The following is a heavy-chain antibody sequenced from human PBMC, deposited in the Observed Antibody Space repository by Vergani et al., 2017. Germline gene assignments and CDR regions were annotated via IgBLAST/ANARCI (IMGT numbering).Heavy chain of an antibody. V-gene: IGHV1-46*01. D-gene: IGHD5-18*01. J-gene: IGHJ4*02. CDR3: ARDNWRVDTAMVTDY. CDR1: GYTFTTYY. CDR2: INTSGGRT. Sequence: QVQLVQSGAEVKKPGASVKVSCKASGYTFTTYYMHWVRQAPGQGLEWMGIINTSGGRTRYAQKFQDRVTITADESTSTAYMELSSLRSEDTAVYYCARDNWRVDTAMVTDYWGQGTLVTVSS.